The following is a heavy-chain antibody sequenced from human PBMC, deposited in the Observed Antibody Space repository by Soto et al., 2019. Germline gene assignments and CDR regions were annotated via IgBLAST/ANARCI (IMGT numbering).Heavy chain of an antibody. J-gene: IGHJ4*02. Sequence: TRSRTGTVSGGSIRSGGSYWSWILRNRGKGLEWIGYIYYSGSTYYNPSLKSRVTISVDTSKNQFSLKLSSVTAADTAVYYCARGLAARPGGYYFDYWGQGTLVTVSS. CDR2: IYYSGST. CDR3: ARGLAARPGGYYFDY. D-gene: IGHD6-6*01. CDR1: GGSIRSGGSY. V-gene: IGHV4-31*03.